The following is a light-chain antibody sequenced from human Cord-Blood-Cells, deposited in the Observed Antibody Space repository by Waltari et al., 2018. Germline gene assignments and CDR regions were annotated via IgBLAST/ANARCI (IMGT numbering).Light chain of an antibody. Sequence: QSALTQPASVSGSPGQSITISCTGTSSDVGSYNLVSWYQQHPGKAPKLMIYEGSKRPSGLSNRFSGSKSGNTASLTISGLQAEDEADDSCCSYAGSSTWVFGAGTKLTVL. V-gene: IGLV2-23*01. CDR1: SSDVGSYNL. CDR3: CSYAGSSTWV. CDR2: EGS. J-gene: IGLJ3*02.